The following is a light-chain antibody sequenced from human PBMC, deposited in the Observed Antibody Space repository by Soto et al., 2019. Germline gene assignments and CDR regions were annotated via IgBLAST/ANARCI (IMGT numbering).Light chain of an antibody. CDR2: DVT. CDR3: YSYAGSYTSL. J-gene: IGLJ1*01. CDR1: SSDVGRYNY. V-gene: IGLV2-11*01. Sequence: QSALTQPRSVSGSPGQSVTISCTGTSSDVGRYNYVSWYQQHPGKAPKLMIYDVTKRPSGVPDRFSGSMSGNTASLTISGLQAEDEADYYCYSYAGSYTSLFGTGTKVTVL.